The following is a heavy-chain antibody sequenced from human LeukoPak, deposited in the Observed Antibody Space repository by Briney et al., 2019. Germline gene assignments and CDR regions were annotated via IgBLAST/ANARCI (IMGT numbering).Heavy chain of an antibody. CDR1: GFTFSSYD. Sequence: GGSLRLSCAASGFTFSSYDMHWVRQAPGKGLEWVSSISSSSSYIYYADSVKGRFTISRDNAKNSLYLQMNSLRAEDTAVYYCARDLGGPKTRDSSGYYRSSPPGGMDVWGQGTTVTVSS. CDR3: ARDLGGPKTRDSSGYYRSSPPGGMDV. CDR2: ISSSSSYI. V-gene: IGHV3-21*01. D-gene: IGHD3-22*01. J-gene: IGHJ6*02.